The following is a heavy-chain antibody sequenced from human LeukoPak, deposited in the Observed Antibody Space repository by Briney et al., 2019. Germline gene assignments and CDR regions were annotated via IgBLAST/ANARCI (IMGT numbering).Heavy chain of an antibody. CDR2: ISYDGSNK. Sequence: PGRSLRLSCAASGFTFSSYAMHWVRQAPGKGLEWVAVISYDGSNKYYADSVKGRFTISRDNSKNTLYLQMNSLRAEDTAVYYCARENCSGWYALGHFDYWGQGTLVTVSS. V-gene: IGHV3-30*04. D-gene: IGHD6-19*01. CDR3: ARENCSGWYALGHFDY. J-gene: IGHJ4*02. CDR1: GFTFSSYA.